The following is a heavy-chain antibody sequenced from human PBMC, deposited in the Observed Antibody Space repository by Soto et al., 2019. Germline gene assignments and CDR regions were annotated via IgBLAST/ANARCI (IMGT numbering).Heavy chain of an antibody. V-gene: IGHV3-74*01. J-gene: IGHJ6*02. CDR3: AREVYDFWSGYYMYYYGMDV. CDR1: GFTFSSYW. Sequence: EVQLVESGRGLVQPGGSLRLSCAASGFTFSSYWMHWVRQAPGKGLVWVSRINSDGSSTSYADSVKGRFTISRDNAKNTLYLQMNSLRAEDTAVYYCAREVYDFWSGYYMYYYGMDVWGQGTTVTVSS. CDR2: INSDGSST. D-gene: IGHD3-3*01.